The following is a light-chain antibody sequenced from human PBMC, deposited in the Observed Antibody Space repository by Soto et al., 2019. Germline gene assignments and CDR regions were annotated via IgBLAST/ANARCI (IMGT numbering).Light chain of an antibody. CDR3: SSYTSSSTLYV. CDR1: SSDVGGYNY. CDR2: DVS. J-gene: IGLJ1*01. Sequence: QSALTQPASVSGSPGQSITISCTGTSSDVGGYNYVSWYQQHPGKAPKLMIFDVSNLPSGVSNRVSGSKSGNTASLTISGLQAEYEADYYCSSYTSSSTLYVFGTGTKLTVL. V-gene: IGLV2-14*01.